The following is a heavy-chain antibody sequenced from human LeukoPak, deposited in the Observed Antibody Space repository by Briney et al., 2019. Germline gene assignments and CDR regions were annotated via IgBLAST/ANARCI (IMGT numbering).Heavy chain of an antibody. CDR3: ARGLDTAMVPFFDY. CDR1: GFTFSSYS. D-gene: IGHD5-18*01. J-gene: IGHJ4*02. CDR2: ISSSSTI. Sequence: GGSLRLSCAASGFTFSSYSMNWVRQAPGKGLEWVSYISSSSTIYYADSVKGRFTISRDNAKNSLYLQMNSLRDEDTAVYYCARGLDTAMVPFFDYWGQGTLVTVSS. V-gene: IGHV3-48*02.